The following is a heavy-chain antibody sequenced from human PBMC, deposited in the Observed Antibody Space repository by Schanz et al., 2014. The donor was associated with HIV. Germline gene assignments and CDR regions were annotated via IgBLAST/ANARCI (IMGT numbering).Heavy chain of an antibody. CDR2: ISWNSGTI. J-gene: IGHJ6*02. V-gene: IGHV3-9*01. CDR1: GFTFDDYA. CDR3: AKDVTTVRTYGMDV. D-gene: IGHD4-4*01. Sequence: EVQLVESGGGLVQPGRSLRLSCAASGFTFDDYAMHWVRQAPGKGLEWVSGISWNSGTIVYADSVKGRFTISRDNAKDSLILQRNSLRAEDTAVYYCAKDVTTVRTYGMDVWGRGTTVTVS.